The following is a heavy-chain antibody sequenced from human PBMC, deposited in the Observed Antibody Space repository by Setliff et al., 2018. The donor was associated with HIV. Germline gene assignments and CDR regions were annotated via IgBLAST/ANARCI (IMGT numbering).Heavy chain of an antibody. CDR2: IYSSGST. J-gene: IGHJ4*02. V-gene: IGHV4-39*01. CDR3: ARPVEMANREFDY. CDR1: GGSISVIRYY. D-gene: IGHD1-26*01. Sequence: SETLSLTCTVSGGSISVIRYYWGWIRQPPGKGLEWIGNIYSSGSTYYNPSLKSRVTISVDTSKNQFSLKLSSVTDADTAVYYCARPVEMANREFDYWGQGTLVTVSS.